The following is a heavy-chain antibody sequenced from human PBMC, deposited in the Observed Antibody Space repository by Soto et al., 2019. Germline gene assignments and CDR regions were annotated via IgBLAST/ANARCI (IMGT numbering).Heavy chain of an antibody. CDR2: IKSKTDGGTA. CDR3: TTGIYYDILTGYHNVAY. V-gene: IGHV3-15*01. J-gene: IGHJ4*02. D-gene: IGHD3-9*01. CDR1: GFNLSHPW. Sequence: LRLSCVASGFNLSHPWMTWVRQAAGKGLEGVGRIKSKTDGGTADYAAPVKGRATISRDDSKNTVYLQMNSLKTEDTGVYYCTTGIYYDILTGYHNVAYWGQGALVTVSS.